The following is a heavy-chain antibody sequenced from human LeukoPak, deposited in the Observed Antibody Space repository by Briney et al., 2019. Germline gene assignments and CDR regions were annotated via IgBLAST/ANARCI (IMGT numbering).Heavy chain of an antibody. V-gene: IGHV1-46*01. CDR1: GYTFTSNY. J-gene: IGHJ4*02. CDR3: ATGSVEEGALFDY. CDR2: INPSGGST. D-gene: IGHD1-26*01. Sequence: ASVKVSCKASGYTFTSNYMHWVRQAPGQGLEWMGIINPSGGSTSYAQKFQGRVTMTEDTSTDTAYMELSSLRSEDTAVYYCATGSVEEGALFDYWGQGTLVTVSS.